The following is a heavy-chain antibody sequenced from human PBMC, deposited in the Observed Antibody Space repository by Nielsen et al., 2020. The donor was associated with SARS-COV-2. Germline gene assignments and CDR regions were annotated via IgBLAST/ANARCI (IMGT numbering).Heavy chain of an antibody. Sequence: GESLKISCAASGFTFSSYWMHWGRQAPGKGLVWVSRINSDGSSTSYADSVKGRFTISRDNAKNTLYLQMNSLRAEDTAVYYCASNGYPVHYYYYGMDVWGQGTTVTVSS. CDR1: GFTFSSYW. CDR2: INSDGSST. CDR3: ASNGYPVHYYYYGMDV. V-gene: IGHV3-74*01. D-gene: IGHD1-1*01. J-gene: IGHJ6*02.